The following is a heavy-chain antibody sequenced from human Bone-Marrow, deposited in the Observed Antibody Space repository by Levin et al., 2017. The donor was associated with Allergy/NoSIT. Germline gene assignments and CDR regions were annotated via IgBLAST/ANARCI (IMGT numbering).Heavy chain of an antibody. Sequence: GGSLRLSCAASDLSVSNNYMAWVRQFPGRGLECVSVMTLGGATFYADSVRGRFTISRDSSKNTLYLQMNSLRAEDTALYYCARNLHGVFNYWGQGTLVTVSS. CDR2: MTLGGAT. D-gene: IGHD3-16*01. CDR3: ARNLHGVFNY. CDR1: DLSVSNNY. J-gene: IGHJ4*02. V-gene: IGHV3-53*01.